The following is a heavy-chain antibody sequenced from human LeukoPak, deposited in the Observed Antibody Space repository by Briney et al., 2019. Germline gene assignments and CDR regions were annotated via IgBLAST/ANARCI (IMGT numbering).Heavy chain of an antibody. CDR1: GFRFIKFS. D-gene: IGHD3-22*01. Sequence: GGSLRLSCAASGFRFIKFSMSWVRQAPGRGLEWVSVISGSGDSTYYADFVRGQFTISRDNPKNMVYLQMNSLRAEDSAVYYCAKVSQESSNYYHDFWGQGTLLTVSS. CDR3: AKVSQESSNYYHDF. J-gene: IGHJ4*02. CDR2: ISGSGDST. V-gene: IGHV3-23*01.